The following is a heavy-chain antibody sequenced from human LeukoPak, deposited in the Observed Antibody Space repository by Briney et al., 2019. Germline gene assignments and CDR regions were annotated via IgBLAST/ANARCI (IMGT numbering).Heavy chain of an antibody. D-gene: IGHD3-3*01. CDR2: ISYDGSNK. V-gene: IGHV3-30*01. J-gene: IGHJ5*02. Sequence: GRSLRLSCAASGFTFSSYAMHWVRQAPGKGLEWVAVISYDGSNKYYADSVKGRFTISRDNSKNTLYLQMNSLRAEDMAVYYCVRDRPTYYDFWSGYENWFYPWGQGTLVTVSS. CDR3: VRDRPTYYDFWSGYENWFYP. CDR1: GFTFSSYA.